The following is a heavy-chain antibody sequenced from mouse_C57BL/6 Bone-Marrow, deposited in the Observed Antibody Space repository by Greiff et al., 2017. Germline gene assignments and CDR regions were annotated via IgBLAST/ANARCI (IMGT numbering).Heavy chain of an antibody. D-gene: IGHD2-3*01. CDR1: GYTFTSYW. J-gene: IGHJ1*03. CDR2: IHPNSGST. V-gene: IGHV1-64*01. CDR3: ASVMVTKYFDV. Sequence: VQLQQPGAELVKPGASVKLSCKASGYTFTSYWMHWVKQRPGQGLEWIGMIHPNSGSTNYNEKFKSKATLTVDKSSSTAYMQLSSLTSEDSAVYYCASVMVTKYFDVWGTGTTVTVSS.